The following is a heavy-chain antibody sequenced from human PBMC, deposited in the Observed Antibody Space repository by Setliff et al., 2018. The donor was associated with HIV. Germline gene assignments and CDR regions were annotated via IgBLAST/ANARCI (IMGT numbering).Heavy chain of an antibody. CDR1: GGSISSDY. V-gene: IGHV4-59*01. D-gene: IGHD3-22*01. CDR3: ARSRASSGYYGVTGYGMDV. J-gene: IGHJ6*02. Sequence: SETLSLTCTVSGGSISSDYWSWIRQPPGKGLEWIGYIYYSGSTNYNPSLKSRVTISVATSKNQFSLELNSVTTADTAVYYCARSRASSGYYGVTGYGMDVWGQGTTVTVSS. CDR2: IYYSGST.